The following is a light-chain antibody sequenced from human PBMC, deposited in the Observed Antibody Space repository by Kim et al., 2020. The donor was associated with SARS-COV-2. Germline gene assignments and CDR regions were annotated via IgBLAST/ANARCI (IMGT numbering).Light chain of an antibody. Sequence: SYELTQPLSVSVALGQTARITCGGNNIGSKNVHWYQQKPGQAPVLVIYTDSKRPSGIPERFSGSNSGNTATLTISRAQAGDEADYYCQVWDSSTAIFGGGTQLTVL. CDR2: TDS. V-gene: IGLV3-9*01. CDR3: QVWDSSTAI. CDR1: NIGSKN. J-gene: IGLJ2*01.